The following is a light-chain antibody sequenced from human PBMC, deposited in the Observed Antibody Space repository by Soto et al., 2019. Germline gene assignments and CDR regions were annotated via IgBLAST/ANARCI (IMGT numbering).Light chain of an antibody. Sequence: QSVLTQPAAVSGSPGQAITISCAVTSSDIGSYDFVSWHQQHPGKAPKLQIYFVSGRPSGVSGVSDCFSGSKSGNTASLTISGLQAEDEADYYCSSFTSTSTYVFGTGTKV. J-gene: IGLJ1*01. CDR1: SSDIGSYDF. V-gene: IGLV2-14*01. CDR3: SSFTSTSTYV. CDR2: FVS.